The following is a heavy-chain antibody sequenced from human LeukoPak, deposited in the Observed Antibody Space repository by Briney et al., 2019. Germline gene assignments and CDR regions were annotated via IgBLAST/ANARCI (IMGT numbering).Heavy chain of an antibody. D-gene: IGHD6-13*01. J-gene: IGHJ4*02. V-gene: IGHV4-39*07. CDR1: GGSISSSSYY. CDR3: ARGLRCSWRYYFDY. CDR2: IYYSGST. Sequence: SETLSLTCTVSGGSISSSSYYWGWIRQPPGKGLEWIGSIYYSGSTYYNPSLKSRVTISVDTSKNQFSLKLSSVTAADTAVYYCARGLRCSWRYYFDYWGQGTLVTVSS.